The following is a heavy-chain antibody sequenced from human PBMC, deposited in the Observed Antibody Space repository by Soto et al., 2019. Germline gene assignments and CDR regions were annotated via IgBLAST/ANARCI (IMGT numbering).Heavy chain of an antibody. CDR2: ISYSGAT. V-gene: IGHV4-59*08. D-gene: IGHD3-9*01. CDR3: ARGFAIDWYTYYFDY. CDR1: GASISGYH. J-gene: IGHJ4*02. Sequence: SETLSLTWTVSGASISGYHWSWIRQPPGKGLECLGYISYSGATNYNPSLKSRVTMSIDTSKNQFSLQLNSVTAADTAVYYCARGFAIDWYTYYFDYWGQGPLVTVS.